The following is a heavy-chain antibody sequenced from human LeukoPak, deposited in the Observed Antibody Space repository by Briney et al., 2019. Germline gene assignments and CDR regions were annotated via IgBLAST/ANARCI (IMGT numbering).Heavy chain of an antibody. V-gene: IGHV3-23*01. CDR2: ISGSGGNT. J-gene: IGHJ4*02. CDR3: AKVRRGYCSSTSCSNFDY. Sequence: GGSLRLSCAASEFTLSNYAMSWVRQAPGKGLEWVSVISGSGGNTYYADSVKGRFTISRDNSKNTLYLQMNSLRAEDTAVYYCAKVRRGYCSSTSCSNFDYWGQGTLVTVSS. D-gene: IGHD2-2*01. CDR1: EFTLSNYA.